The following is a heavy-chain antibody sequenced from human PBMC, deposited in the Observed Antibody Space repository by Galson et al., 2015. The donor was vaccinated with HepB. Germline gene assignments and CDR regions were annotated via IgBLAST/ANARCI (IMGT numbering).Heavy chain of an antibody. V-gene: IGHV1-18*01. J-gene: IGHJ4*02. Sequence: SVKVSCKASGYTFSTYPITWVRQAPGHGLEWMGWISGYSRNTNYARNLQGRVTMTTDTSTSTAYMELRSLASDDTAVYYCARDPRIVASGQLYYFDYWGQGTLVTVSS. D-gene: IGHD6-13*01. CDR3: ARDPRIVASGQLYYFDY. CDR1: GYTFSTYP. CDR2: ISGYSRNT.